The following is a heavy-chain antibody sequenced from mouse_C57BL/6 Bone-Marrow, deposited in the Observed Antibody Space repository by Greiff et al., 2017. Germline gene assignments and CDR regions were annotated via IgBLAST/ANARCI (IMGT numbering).Heavy chain of an antibody. CDR2: IYPRSGNT. CDR3: ATLYEYDGGCPAY. J-gene: IGHJ3*01. D-gene: IGHD2-4*01. Sequence: QVQLQQSGAELARPGASVKLSCKASGYTFTSYGISWVKQRTGQGLEWIGEIYPRSGNTYYNEKFKGKATLTADKSSSTAYMELRSLTSEDSAVYFCATLYEYDGGCPAYWGQGTLVTVSA. V-gene: IGHV1-81*01. CDR1: GYTFTSYG.